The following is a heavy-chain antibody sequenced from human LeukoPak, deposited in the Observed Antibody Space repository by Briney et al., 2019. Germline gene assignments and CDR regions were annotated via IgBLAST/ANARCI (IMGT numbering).Heavy chain of an antibody. J-gene: IGHJ5*02. Sequence: PSETLSLTCAVYGGSFSGYYWSWIRQPPGKGLEWIGEINHSGSTNYNPSLKSRVTISVDTSKNQFSLKLSSVTAADTAVYYCAGYDRVPLDPWGQGTLVTVSS. CDR3: AGYDRVPLDP. CDR1: GGSFSGYY. V-gene: IGHV4-34*01. D-gene: IGHD1-1*01. CDR2: INHSGST.